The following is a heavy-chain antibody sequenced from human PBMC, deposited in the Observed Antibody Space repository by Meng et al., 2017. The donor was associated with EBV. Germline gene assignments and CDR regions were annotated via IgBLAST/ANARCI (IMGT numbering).Heavy chain of an antibody. V-gene: IGHV1-8*01. CDR2: MTTTSGNT. CDR3: ARGGAFDI. CDR1: RYHLTSYD. Sequence: VQLVQTGAEMQNLGASVTVSCKASRYHLTSYDIHWVRKATGQGLEWMGWMTTTSGNTGYAQKFQGSVTMTRNTSISTASMVRSRLRSEDTAVYYCARGGAFDIWGQGTMVT. J-gene: IGHJ3*02.